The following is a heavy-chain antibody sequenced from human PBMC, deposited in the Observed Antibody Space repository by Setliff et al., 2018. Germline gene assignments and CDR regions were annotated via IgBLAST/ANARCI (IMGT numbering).Heavy chain of an antibody. CDR1: GYTFRNYA. CDR2: ISVYNGDT. J-gene: IGHJ4*02. CDR3: ARDLRYYYDSSGYGKVFGY. V-gene: IGHV1-18*01. Sequence: GASVKVSCKASGYTFRNYAFAWVRQAPGQGLEWVGWISVYNGDTNYAQKFQGRVTLTTDTSTSTAYMELRSLTSDDSAFYYCARDLRYYYDSSGYGKVFGYWGQGTLVTVSS. D-gene: IGHD3-22*01.